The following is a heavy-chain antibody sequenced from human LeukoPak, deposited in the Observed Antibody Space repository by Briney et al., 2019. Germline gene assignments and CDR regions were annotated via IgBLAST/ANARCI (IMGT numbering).Heavy chain of an antibody. V-gene: IGHV4-39*01. J-gene: IGHJ5*02. CDR1: GGSVSSSSY. D-gene: IGHD6-13*01. Sequence: SETLSLTCTVSGGSVSSSSYWGRIRQPPGKGLEWIGSIYYSGSTYYSPSLKSRVTISLDPSKNQFSLKLSSLTAADTAIRYCASGYTAAGRRFDPWGQGTLVTVSS. CDR3: ASGYTAAGRRFDP. CDR2: IYYSGST.